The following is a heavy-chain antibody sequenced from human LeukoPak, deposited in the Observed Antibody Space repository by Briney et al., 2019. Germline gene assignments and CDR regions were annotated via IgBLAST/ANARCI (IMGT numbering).Heavy chain of an antibody. V-gene: IGHV4-34*01. J-gene: IGHJ4*02. CDR2: INHSGST. D-gene: IGHD1-26*01. Sequence: SETLSLTCAVYGGSFSNYYWSWIRQPPGKGLEWIGEINHSGSTNYNPSLKSRVTISVDTSKNQFSLKLSSVTAADTAVYYCARGRGRWELLNWGQGTLVTVSS. CDR1: GGSFSNYY. CDR3: ARGRGRWELLN.